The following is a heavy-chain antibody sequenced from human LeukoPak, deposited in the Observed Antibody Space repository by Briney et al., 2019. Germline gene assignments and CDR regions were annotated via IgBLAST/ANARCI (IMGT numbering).Heavy chain of an antibody. CDR3: ARDRITMVRGVYNWFDP. J-gene: IGHJ5*02. CDR1: GYTFTSYY. V-gene: IGHV1-46*01. D-gene: IGHD3-10*01. CDR2: INPSGGST. Sequence: ASVKVSCKASGYTFTSYYMHWVRQAPGQGLEGMGIINPSGGSTIYAQRFQGTVTMPRDTSTSTVYMELSSLRSEDTAVYYCARDRITMVRGVYNWFDPWGQGTLVTVSS.